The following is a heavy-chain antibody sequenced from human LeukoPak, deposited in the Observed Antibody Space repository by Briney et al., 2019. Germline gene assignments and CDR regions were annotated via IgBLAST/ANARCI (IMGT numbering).Heavy chain of an antibody. J-gene: IGHJ4*02. V-gene: IGHV3-30*02. Sequence: PGGSLRLSCAASGFTFSSYGMHWVRQAPGKGLEWVAFIRYDGSNKYYADSVKGRFTISRDNSKNTLYLQMNSLRAEDTAVYYCAKDRARSTSCCRYFDYWGQGTLVTVSS. CDR1: GFTFSSYG. CDR3: AKDRARSTSCCRYFDY. CDR2: IRYDGSNK. D-gene: IGHD2-2*01.